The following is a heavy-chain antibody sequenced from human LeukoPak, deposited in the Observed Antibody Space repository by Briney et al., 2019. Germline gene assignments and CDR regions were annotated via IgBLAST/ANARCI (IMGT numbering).Heavy chain of an antibody. V-gene: IGHV3-74*01. Sequence: PGGSLRLSCAASGFTFSSYAMSWVRHVPGKGLLWVARMNSDGTTTNYADSVKGRFTISRDNAENTLFLQMNSLGADDTAVYYCARAGWYRFDYWGQGTLVTVSS. J-gene: IGHJ4*02. CDR3: ARAGWYRFDY. D-gene: IGHD6-19*01. CDR2: MNSDGTTT. CDR1: GFTFSSYA.